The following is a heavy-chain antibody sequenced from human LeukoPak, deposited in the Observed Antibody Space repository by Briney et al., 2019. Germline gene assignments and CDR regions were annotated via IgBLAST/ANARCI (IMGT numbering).Heavy chain of an antibody. Sequence: PSETLSLTCTVSGGSISSYYWSWIRQPAGKGLEWIGRIYTSGSTNYNPSLKSRVTMSVDTSKNQFSLKLSSVTAADTAVYYCARDSSGIVGAMGAFDIWGQGTMVTVSS. J-gene: IGHJ3*02. CDR2: IYTSGST. D-gene: IGHD1-26*01. CDR1: GGSISSYY. CDR3: ARDSSGIVGAMGAFDI. V-gene: IGHV4-4*07.